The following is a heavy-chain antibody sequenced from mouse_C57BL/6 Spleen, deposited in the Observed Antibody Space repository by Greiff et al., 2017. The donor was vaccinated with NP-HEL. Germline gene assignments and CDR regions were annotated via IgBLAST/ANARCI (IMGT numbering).Heavy chain of an antibody. Sequence: VQLQQSGPGLAKPSQTLSLTCSVTGYSITSDYWNWIWKFPGNKLEYMGYISYSGSTYYNPSLQSRISITRDTSKDQYYLQLNSVTTEDTATYYCVRASYYYIDYWGQGTSLTVSS. J-gene: IGHJ2*02. CDR1: GYSITSDY. CDR2: ISYSGST. CDR3: VRASYYYIDY. D-gene: IGHD2-12*01. V-gene: IGHV3-8*01.